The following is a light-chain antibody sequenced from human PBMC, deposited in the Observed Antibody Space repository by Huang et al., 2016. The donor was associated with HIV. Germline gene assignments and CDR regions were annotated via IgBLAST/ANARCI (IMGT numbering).Light chain of an antibody. V-gene: IGKV4-1*01. CDR1: QSLLYSSNNKNY. Sequence: DIVMTQSPDSLAVSLGERATINCKSSQSLLYSSNNKNYLAWYQQKPGPPPKLLVYWASTRESGVPDRFTGSGSGTVFTLTISSLQAEDVAVYYCQQYYNTPLTFGQGTKLEIK. CDR3: QQYYNTPLT. CDR2: WAS. J-gene: IGKJ2*01.